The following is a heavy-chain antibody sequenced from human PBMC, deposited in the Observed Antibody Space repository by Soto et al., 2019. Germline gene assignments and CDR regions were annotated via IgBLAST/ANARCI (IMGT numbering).Heavy chain of an antibody. J-gene: IGHJ6*02. CDR3: AASIFYYGMDV. CDR2: IYPGDSDT. V-gene: IGHV5-51*01. CDR1: GYTFTNYW. Sequence: PXESLNISCKGSGYTFTNYWIGWVRQMPGKGLEWMGIIYPGDSDTKYNPSFQGQVTISADKSITTTYLQWSSLKASDTAIYYCAASIFYYGMDVWGQGTTVTVSS.